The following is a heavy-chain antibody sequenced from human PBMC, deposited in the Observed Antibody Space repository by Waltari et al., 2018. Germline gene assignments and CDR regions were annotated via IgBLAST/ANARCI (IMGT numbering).Heavy chain of an antibody. CDR3: ARDISGWYRWRGRGFDY. Sequence: QVQLVQSGAEVKKPGASVKVSCKASGYTFTSYYMHWVRQAPGQGLEWMGIINPSGGSTSYAQEFQGRVTMTRDTSTSTVYMELSSLRSEDTAVYYCARDISGWYRWRGRGFDYWGQGTLVTVSS. CDR2: INPSGGST. CDR1: GYTFTSYY. J-gene: IGHJ4*02. D-gene: IGHD6-19*01. V-gene: IGHV1-46*01.